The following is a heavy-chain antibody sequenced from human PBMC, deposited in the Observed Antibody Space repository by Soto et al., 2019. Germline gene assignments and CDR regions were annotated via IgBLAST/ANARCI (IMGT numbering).Heavy chain of an antibody. J-gene: IGHJ4*02. V-gene: IGHV3-30*03. CDR2: ISYDGSNE. Sequence: QVQLVESGGGVVQPGRSLRLSCAASGFTFSSYGMHWVRQAPGKGLWWVAVISYDGSNEYSADSVKGRFTIYRDDSKNTLYLQMNSLRAEDTAVYYCSTDAGGSSYFDYWGQGTLVTVSS. CDR3: STDAGGSSYFDY. D-gene: IGHD2-15*01. CDR1: GFTFSSYG.